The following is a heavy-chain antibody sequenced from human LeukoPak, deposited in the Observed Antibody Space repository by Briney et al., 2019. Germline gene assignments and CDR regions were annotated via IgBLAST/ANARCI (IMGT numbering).Heavy chain of an antibody. Sequence: ASVKVSCKASGYTFTSYGISWVRQAPGQGLEWMGWISAYNGNTNYAQKLQGRVTMTTDTSTSTAYMELRSLRSDDTAVYYCARGEAVVVVAALFDPWGQGTLVTVSS. D-gene: IGHD2-15*01. J-gene: IGHJ5*02. CDR2: ISAYNGNT. CDR1: GYTFTSYG. CDR3: ARGEAVVVVAALFDP. V-gene: IGHV1-18*01.